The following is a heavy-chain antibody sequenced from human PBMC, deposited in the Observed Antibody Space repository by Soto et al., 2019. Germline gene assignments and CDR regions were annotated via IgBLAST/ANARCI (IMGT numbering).Heavy chain of an antibody. V-gene: IGHV3-21*01. J-gene: IGHJ3*02. CDR3: ARGRRYDSSGYYHDAFDI. Sequence: GGSLRLSCAASGFTFSSYSMNWVRQAPGKGLEWVSSISSSSSYIYYADSVRGRFTISRDNAKNSLYLQMNSLRAEDTAVYYCARGRRYDSSGYYHDAFDIWGQGTMVTVSS. D-gene: IGHD3-22*01. CDR2: ISSSSSYI. CDR1: GFTFSSYS.